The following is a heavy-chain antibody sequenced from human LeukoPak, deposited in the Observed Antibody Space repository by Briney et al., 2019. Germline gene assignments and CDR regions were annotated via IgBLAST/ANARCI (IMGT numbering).Heavy chain of an antibody. V-gene: IGHV1-8*01. CDR3: ARVGVGATDDDY. J-gene: IGHJ4*02. CDR1: GYTFTSYD. D-gene: IGHD1-26*01. CDR2: MNPNSGNT. Sequence: ASVKVSCKASGYTFTSYDINWVRQATGQGLEWMGWMNPNSGNTGYAQKFQGRVTMTRNTSISTAYMELSSLRSEDTAVYYCARVGVGATDDDYWGQGTLVTVSS.